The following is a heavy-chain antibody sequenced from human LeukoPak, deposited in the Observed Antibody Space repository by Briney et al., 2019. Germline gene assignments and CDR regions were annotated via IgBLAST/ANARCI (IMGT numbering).Heavy chain of an antibody. V-gene: IGHV3-23*01. J-gene: IGHJ4*02. D-gene: IGHD6-19*01. CDR3: AKPGYITSGWFDY. CDR1: EFTFSTYY. Sequence: GGSLRLSCAASEFTFSTYYMSWVRQAPGKGLEWVTTITESGRNTYYADSVKGRFTIPRDNSKNTLYLQMHSLRADDTAIYYCAKPGYITSGWFDYWGRGALVIVSS. CDR2: ITESGRNT.